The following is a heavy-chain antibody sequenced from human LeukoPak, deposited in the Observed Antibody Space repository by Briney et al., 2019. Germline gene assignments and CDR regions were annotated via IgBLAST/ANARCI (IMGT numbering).Heavy chain of an antibody. CDR3: ARDTPYSSGWYGVRGFYY. Sequence: GASVKVSCKASGYTFTSYAMNWVRQAPGQGLEWMGWISAYNGNTNYAQKLQGRVTMTTDTSTSTAYMELRSLRSDDTAVYYCARDTPYSSGWYGVRGFYYWGQGTLVTVSS. D-gene: IGHD6-19*01. V-gene: IGHV1-18*01. CDR1: GYTFTSYA. CDR2: ISAYNGNT. J-gene: IGHJ4*02.